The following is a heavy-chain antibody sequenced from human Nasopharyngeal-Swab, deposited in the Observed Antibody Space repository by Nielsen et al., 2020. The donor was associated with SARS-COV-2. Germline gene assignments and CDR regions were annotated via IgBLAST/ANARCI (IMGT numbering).Heavy chain of an antibody. CDR1: GFTFSSYW. CDR2: IKQDGSEK. J-gene: IGHJ3*02. V-gene: IGHV3-7*01. D-gene: IGHD2-15*01. CDR3: ARWAGRDAFDI. Sequence: GESLKISCAASGFTFSSYWMSWVRQAPGKGLEWVANIKQDGSEKYYVDSVKGRFTISRDNAKNSLYPQMNSLRAEDTAVYYCARWAGRDAFDIWGQGTMVTVSS.